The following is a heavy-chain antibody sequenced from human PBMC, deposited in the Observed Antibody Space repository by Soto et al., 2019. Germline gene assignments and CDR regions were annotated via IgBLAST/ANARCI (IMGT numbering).Heavy chain of an antibody. J-gene: IGHJ4*02. CDR1: GLTFSRYG. CDR2: IWSHGKAQ. V-gene: IGHV3-33*01. D-gene: IGHD4-17*01. CDR3: ARDDDYEANAFDL. Sequence: GGSLRLSCAASGLTFSRYGMHWVRQAPGKGLEWVALIWSHGKAQVYVDSVKGRFTISRDNSKNTLYLQMDSLRDEDTAVYYCARDDDYEANAFDLWCKGTLVTVSS.